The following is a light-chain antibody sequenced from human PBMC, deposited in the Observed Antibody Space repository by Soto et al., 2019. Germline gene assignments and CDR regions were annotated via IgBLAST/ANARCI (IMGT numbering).Light chain of an antibody. V-gene: IGKV3-15*01. CDR1: QSVSSN. Sequence: EIVMTQSPATLSVSPGERATLSCRASQSVSSNLAWYQQKPGQAPRLLIYGASTRATAIPARFSGSGSGTEFTLTISSLQSEDFAVYYCQQYNNWPPGTFGPGTKVDIK. CDR3: QQYNNWPPGT. J-gene: IGKJ3*01. CDR2: GAS.